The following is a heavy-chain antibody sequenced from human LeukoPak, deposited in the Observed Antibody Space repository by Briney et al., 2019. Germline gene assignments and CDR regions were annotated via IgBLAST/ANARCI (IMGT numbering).Heavy chain of an antibody. CDR3: AEHYSSGWSNWFDP. CDR2: IIPIFGTA. V-gene: IGHV1-69*13. J-gene: IGHJ5*02. Sequence: ASVKVSCKASGYTFISYAISWVRQAPGQGLEWMGGIIPIFGTANYAQKFQGRVTITADESTSTAYMELSSLRSEDTAVYYCAEHYSSGWSNWFDPWGQGTLVTVSS. D-gene: IGHD6-19*01. CDR1: GYTFISYA.